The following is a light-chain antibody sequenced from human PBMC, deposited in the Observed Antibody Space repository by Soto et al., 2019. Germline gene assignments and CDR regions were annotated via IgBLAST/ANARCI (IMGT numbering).Light chain of an antibody. Sequence: SYVLTQPPSVSVAPGQTAWISCGGNNIGSKSVQWYRQKPGQAPVVVVYDDSDRPSGIPERFSGSNSGNTATLTISRVEAGDEADYYCQVWGSSNDWVFGGGTKLTVL. CDR2: DDS. CDR3: QVWGSSNDWV. J-gene: IGLJ3*02. CDR1: NIGSKS. V-gene: IGLV3-21*02.